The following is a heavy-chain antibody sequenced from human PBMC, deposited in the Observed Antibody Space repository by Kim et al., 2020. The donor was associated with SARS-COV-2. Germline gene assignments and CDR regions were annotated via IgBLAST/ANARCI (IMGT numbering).Heavy chain of an antibody. CDR2: TFLRDSKT. CDR3: ARISVAGRPGYYYYFYMD. CDR1: GYNLTNSW. D-gene: IGHD6-19*01. J-gene: IGHJ6*01. V-gene: IGHV5-51*01. Sequence: GESLKISCTGVGYNLTNSWIGWVRQMPGKGLEWMGITFLRDSKTRYAAAFAGQVTISADKSTATAFLQWSSLKASDTATYFCARISVAGRPGYYYYFYMD.